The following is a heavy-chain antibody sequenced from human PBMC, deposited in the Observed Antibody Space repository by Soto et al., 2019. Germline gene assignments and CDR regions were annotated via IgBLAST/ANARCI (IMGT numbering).Heavy chain of an antibody. D-gene: IGHD2-21*01. J-gene: IGHJ4*02. CDR2: IYYSGST. Sequence: PSDTLSLTCTVTGDSISSRSYYWGWIRQPPGKGLEWIGSIYYSGSTYNNPSLRIRVSMSIDTPKDQFSLKLKSVTAADTALYFCARKRTSVVNQAYFDGWGPGPLVTVSS. CDR1: GDSISSRSYY. V-gene: IGHV4-39*01. CDR3: ARKRTSVVNQAYFDG.